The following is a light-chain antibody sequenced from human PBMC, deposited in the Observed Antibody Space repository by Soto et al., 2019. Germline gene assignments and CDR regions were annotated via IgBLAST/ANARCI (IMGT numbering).Light chain of an antibody. Sequence: DIQMTQSPSTLSASVGDRVTITCRASPSISSWLAWYQQKPGKAPKLLIYKASSLESGVPSRFSGSGSGTEFTLTISRLQPDDSGTYYCQQYNTYPYTFGQGTKLEIK. CDR2: KAS. CDR3: QQYNTYPYT. J-gene: IGKJ2*01. V-gene: IGKV1-5*03. CDR1: PSISSW.